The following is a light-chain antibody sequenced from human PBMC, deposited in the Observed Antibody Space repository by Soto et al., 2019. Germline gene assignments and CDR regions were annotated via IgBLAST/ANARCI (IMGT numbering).Light chain of an antibody. J-gene: IGKJ4*01. V-gene: IGKV3-15*01. CDR2: GAS. CDR3: QQYNSWPLT. Sequence: EVVLTQSPATLSVSAGGTVTLSCRASQSVRTNVAWYQQIPDQAPRLLVYGASTRATGVPARFTGSGSGIEFSLTISSLLSEDSAFYYCQQYNSWPLTFGGGTKVEIK. CDR1: QSVRTN.